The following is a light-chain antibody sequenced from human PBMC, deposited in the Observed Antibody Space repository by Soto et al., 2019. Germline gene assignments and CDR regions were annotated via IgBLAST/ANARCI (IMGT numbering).Light chain of an antibody. CDR3: QTWGTCIVV. J-gene: IGLJ2*01. CDR2: VNSDGSH. Sequence: QSVLTQSPSASASLGASVTLTCTLSSGHSSYAIALHQQQPEQGPRYLMKVNSDGSHSKGDGIPDLFSGSSSGTERYLAIASLQYEDEGDYYCQTWGTCIVVIGGGTKLTVL. CDR1: SGHSSYA. V-gene: IGLV4-69*01.